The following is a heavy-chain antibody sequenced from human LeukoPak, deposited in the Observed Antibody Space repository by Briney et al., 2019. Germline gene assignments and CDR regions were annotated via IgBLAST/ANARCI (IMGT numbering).Heavy chain of an antibody. D-gene: IGHD6-13*01. J-gene: IGHJ4*02. CDR3: ASTRSIAAALFDY. CDR2: IYPGDSDT. CDR1: GYSFTSYW. Sequence: GESLKISCKGSGYSFTSYWIGWVRQMPGKGLEWMGIIYPGDSDTRYSPSFQGQATISADKSISTAYLQWSSLKASDTAMYYCASTRSIAAALFDYWGQGTLVTVSS. V-gene: IGHV5-51*01.